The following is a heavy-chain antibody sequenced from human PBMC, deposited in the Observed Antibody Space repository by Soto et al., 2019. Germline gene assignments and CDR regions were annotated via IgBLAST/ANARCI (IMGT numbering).Heavy chain of an antibody. Sequence: ASVKVSCKASGYSFTSYGITWVRQALGQGLEWMGWITANNVNTNYAQKFQGRVTMTTDTSTATAYMELRSLRSDDTAVYYCARDMGGYYFEPNDYWGQGTLVTVSS. CDR2: ITANNVNT. J-gene: IGHJ4*02. CDR1: GYSFTSYG. V-gene: IGHV1-18*01. D-gene: IGHD3-22*01. CDR3: ARDMGGYYFEPNDY.